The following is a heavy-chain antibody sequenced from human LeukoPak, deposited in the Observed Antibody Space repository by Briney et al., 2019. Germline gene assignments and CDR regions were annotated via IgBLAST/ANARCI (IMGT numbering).Heavy chain of an antibody. CDR2: IYSGGST. CDR1: GFTVSSNY. V-gene: IGHV3-53*01. D-gene: IGHD4/OR15-4a*01. CDR3: ARGARDAFDI. J-gene: IGHJ3*02. Sequence: GSLTLSCAASGFTVSSNYMSWVRQAQGKGLEWVSVIYSGGSTYSADSVKGRFTISRDNPKNTLYLQMNSLRAEDTAVYYCARGARDAFDIWGQGTMVTVSS.